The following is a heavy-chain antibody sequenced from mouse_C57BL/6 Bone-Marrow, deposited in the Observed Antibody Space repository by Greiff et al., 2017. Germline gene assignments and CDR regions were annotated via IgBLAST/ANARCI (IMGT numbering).Heavy chain of an antibody. D-gene: IGHD2-10*01. CDR1: GYTFTSYW. J-gene: IGHJ1*03. CDR3: AREASYGNWYCDV. Sequence: QVQLQQPGAELVKPGASVKLSCKASGYTFTSYWMQWVKQRPGQGLEWIGEIDPSDSYTNYNQKFKGKATLTVDTSSSTAYMQLSSLTSEDSAVYYCAREASYGNWYCDVWGTEATVTV. CDR2: IDPSDSYT. V-gene: IGHV1-50*01.